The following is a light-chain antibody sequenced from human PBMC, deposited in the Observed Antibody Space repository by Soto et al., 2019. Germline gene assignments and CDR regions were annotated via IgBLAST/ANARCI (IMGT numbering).Light chain of an antibody. J-gene: IGKJ2*01. Sequence: DIQMTQSPSSLSASVGDRVTITCRASQSISSYLNWYQQKPGKAPKLLIYAASNLQSGVPSRFSGSVSGTDFTLTISSLQPEDFATYYCQQSYSTPTFGQGTKLEIK. CDR3: QQSYSTPT. CDR2: AAS. V-gene: IGKV1-39*01. CDR1: QSISSY.